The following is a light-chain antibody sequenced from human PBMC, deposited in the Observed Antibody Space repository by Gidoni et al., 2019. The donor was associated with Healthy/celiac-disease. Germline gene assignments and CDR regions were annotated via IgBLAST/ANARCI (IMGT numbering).Light chain of an antibody. Sequence: DIVMTQSPDSLAASLGERATINCKSSQSVLYSSNNKNYLAWYQQKPGQPPKLLIYWASTRESGVPDRFSGSGSGTDFTLTISSLQAEDVAVYYCQQYYSTSYTFGQGTKVEIK. CDR1: QSVLYSSNNKNY. V-gene: IGKV4-1*01. CDR3: QQYYSTSYT. J-gene: IGKJ1*01. CDR2: WAS.